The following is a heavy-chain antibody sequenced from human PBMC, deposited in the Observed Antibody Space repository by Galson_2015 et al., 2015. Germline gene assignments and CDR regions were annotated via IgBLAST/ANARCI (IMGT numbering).Heavy chain of an antibody. D-gene: IGHD6-19*01. CDR3: ARAISSGWLVPTNPHWYFDL. Sequence: SLRLSCAASGFTFSDYYMSWIRQAPGKGLEWVSYISSSGSTIYYADSVKGRFTISRDNAKNSLYLQMNSLRAEDTAVYYCARAISSGWLVPTNPHWYFDLWGRGTLVTVSS. J-gene: IGHJ2*01. V-gene: IGHV3-11*01. CDR2: ISSSGSTI. CDR1: GFTFSDYY.